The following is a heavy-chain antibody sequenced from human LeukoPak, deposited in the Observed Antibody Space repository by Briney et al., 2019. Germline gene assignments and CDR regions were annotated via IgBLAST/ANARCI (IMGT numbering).Heavy chain of an antibody. D-gene: IGHD3-16*01. CDR2: ISYDGSNK. V-gene: IGHV3-30*03. Sequence: GGSLRLSCAASGFTFSSYGMSWVRQAPGKGLEWVAVISYDGSNKYYADSVKGRFTISRDNAKNSLYLQMNSLRAEDTAVYYCARAGYDYVWGSQFYWGQGTLVTVSS. J-gene: IGHJ4*02. CDR3: ARAGYDYVWGSQFY. CDR1: GFTFSSYG.